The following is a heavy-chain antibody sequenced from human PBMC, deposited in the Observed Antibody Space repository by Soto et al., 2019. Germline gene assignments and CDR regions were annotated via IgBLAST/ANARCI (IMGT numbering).Heavy chain of an antibody. D-gene: IGHD3-10*01. CDR1: GGSVSSGSYY. CDR3: ARTNYYGSGSYYKAPYFDY. CDR2: IYYSGST. J-gene: IGHJ4*02. Sequence: QVQLQESGPGLVKPSETLSLTCTVSGGSVSSGSYYWSWIRQPPGKGLEWIGYIYYSGSTNYNPSPKSRVTISVDTSKNQFSLKLSSVTAADTAVYYCARTNYYGSGSYYKAPYFDYWGQGTLVTVSS. V-gene: IGHV4-61*01.